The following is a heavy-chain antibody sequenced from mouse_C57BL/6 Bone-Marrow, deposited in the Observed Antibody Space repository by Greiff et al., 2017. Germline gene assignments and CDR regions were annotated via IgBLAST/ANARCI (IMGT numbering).Heavy chain of an antibody. V-gene: IGHV5-9*01. CDR2: ISGGGGNT. CDR3: ARRSFAY. CDR1: GFTFSSYT. Sequence: DVKLVESGGGLVKPGGSLKLSCAASGFTFSSYTMSWVRQTPEKRLEWVATISGGGGNTYYPDSVKGRFTISRDNAQNTLYLQMSSLRSEDTALYYCARRSFAYWGQGTLVTVSA. J-gene: IGHJ3*01.